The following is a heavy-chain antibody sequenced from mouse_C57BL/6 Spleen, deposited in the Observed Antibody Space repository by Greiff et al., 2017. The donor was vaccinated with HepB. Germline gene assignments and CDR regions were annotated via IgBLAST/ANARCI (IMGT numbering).Heavy chain of an antibody. CDR3: AKPRGSSYWYFDV. Sequence: VKLMESGPGLVAPSQSLSITCTVSGFSLTSYGVSWVRQPPGKGLEWLGVIWGDGSTNYHSALISRLSLSKDNSKSQVFLKLNSLQTDDTATYYCAKPRGSSYWYFDVWGTGTTVTVSS. CDR1: GFSLTSYG. D-gene: IGHD1-1*01. J-gene: IGHJ1*03. V-gene: IGHV2-3*01. CDR2: IWGDGST.